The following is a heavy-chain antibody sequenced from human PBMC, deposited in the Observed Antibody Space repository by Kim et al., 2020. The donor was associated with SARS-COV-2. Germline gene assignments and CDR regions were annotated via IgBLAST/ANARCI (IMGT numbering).Heavy chain of an antibody. D-gene: IGHD4-17*01. V-gene: IGHV1-69*01. Sequence: YAPKCQGRVTITADESTSTAYMELSSLRSEDTAVYYCARIRYYGDYPFDYWGQGTLVTVSS. CDR3: ARIRYYGDYPFDY. J-gene: IGHJ4*02.